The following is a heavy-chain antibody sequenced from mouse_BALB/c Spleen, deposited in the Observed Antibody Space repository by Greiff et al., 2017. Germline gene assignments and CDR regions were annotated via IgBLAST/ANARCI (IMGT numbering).Heavy chain of an antibody. V-gene: IGHV1-69*02. J-gene: IGHJ4*01. Sequence: QVQLQQPGAELVRPGASVKLSCKASGYTFTSYWINWVKQRPGQGLEWIGNIYPSDSYTNYNQKFKDKATLTVDKSSSTAYMQLSSPTSEDSAVYYCTRRLRLAMDYWGQGTSVTVSS. CDR2: IYPSDSYT. CDR1: GYTFTSYW. CDR3: TRRLRLAMDY. D-gene: IGHD1-2*01.